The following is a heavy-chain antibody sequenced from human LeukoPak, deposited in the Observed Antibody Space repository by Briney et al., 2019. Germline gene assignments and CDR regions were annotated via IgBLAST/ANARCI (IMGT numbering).Heavy chain of an antibody. D-gene: IGHD6-13*01. J-gene: IGHJ4*02. CDR1: GFTFSSYA. CDR3: ARHPSRIAAAFY. Sequence: GGSLRLSCAASGFTFSSYAMHWVRQAPGKGLEWEAVISYDGSNKYYADSVKGRFTISRDNSKNTLYLQMNSLRAEDTAVYYCARHPSRIAAAFYWGQGTLVTVSS. CDR2: ISYDGSNK. V-gene: IGHV3-30-3*01.